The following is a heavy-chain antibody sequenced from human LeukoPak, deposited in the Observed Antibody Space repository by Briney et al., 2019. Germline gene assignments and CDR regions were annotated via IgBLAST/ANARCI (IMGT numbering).Heavy chain of an antibody. V-gene: IGHV4-34*01. CDR1: GGSFSGYY. CDR3: AREGAGAHYFDY. Sequence: SETLSLTCAVYGGSFSGYYWSWIRQPPGKGLEWIGEISHSGSTNYNPSLKSRVTISVDMSKNKFSLKLSSVTATDTAVYYCAREGAGAHYFDYWGQGTLVTVSS. D-gene: IGHD1-26*01. J-gene: IGHJ4*02. CDR2: ISHSGST.